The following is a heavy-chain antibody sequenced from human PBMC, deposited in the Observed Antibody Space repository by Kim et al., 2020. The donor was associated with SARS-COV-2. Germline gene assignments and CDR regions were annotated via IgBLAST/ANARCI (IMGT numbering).Heavy chain of an antibody. J-gene: IGHJ4*02. Sequence: SETLSLTCAVSGDSFSSVAYYWSWIRRPPGRGLEWIGYISYSGSKYFNPSLQSRVTMSVDTSKNQFSLDLSSVTAADTAVYFCARDQGGRYVDYWGQGALDTVSS. CDR2: ISYSGSK. D-gene: IGHD1-1*01. CDR3: ARDQGGRYVDY. V-gene: IGHV4-30-4*01. CDR1: GDSFSSVAYY.